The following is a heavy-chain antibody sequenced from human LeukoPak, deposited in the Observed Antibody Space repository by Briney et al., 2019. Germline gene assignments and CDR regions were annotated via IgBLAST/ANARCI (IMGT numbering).Heavy chain of an antibody. V-gene: IGHV1-8*01. CDR1: GYTFTSYD. CDR2: MNPNSGKT. Sequence: ASVKVSCKASGYTFTSYDINWVRQATGQGLEWMGYMNPNSGKTEYAQKFQGRVTMTADTSISTAYMELSSLTSEDTAVYHCARELRRDAYWGQGTLVTVSS. D-gene: IGHD5-24*01. CDR3: ARELRRDAY. J-gene: IGHJ4*02.